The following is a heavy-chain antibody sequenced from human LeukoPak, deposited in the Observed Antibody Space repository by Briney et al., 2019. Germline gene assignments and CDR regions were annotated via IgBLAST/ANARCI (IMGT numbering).Heavy chain of an antibody. CDR3: AKGGDSYGSSYFDY. D-gene: IGHD5-18*01. CDR2: ISGSGGST. Sequence: GGSLRLSCAASGFTFSSYAMSWVRQAPGKGLEWVSAISGSGGSTYYADSVKGRFTISRDNSKNTRYLQMNSLRAEDTAVYYCAKGGDSYGSSYFDYWGQGTLVTVSS. CDR1: GFTFSSYA. V-gene: IGHV3-23*01. J-gene: IGHJ4*02.